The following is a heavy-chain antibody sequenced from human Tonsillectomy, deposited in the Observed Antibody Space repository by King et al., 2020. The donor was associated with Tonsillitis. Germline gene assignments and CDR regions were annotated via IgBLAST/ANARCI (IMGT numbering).Heavy chain of an antibody. CDR3: ARAYCSGGSCYSRGYYYYMDV. Sequence: VQLVESGGGLLQPGGSLRLSCAASGFTFKSYDIHWVRQATGKGLEWVSSIGTACDRYYLGSVKGRFTISRENPKNSLYLQMNSLRAGDTAVYYCARAYCSGGSCYSRGYYYYMDVWGKGTTVTVSS. J-gene: IGHJ6*03. V-gene: IGHV3-13*04. CDR1: GFTFKSYD. D-gene: IGHD2-15*01. CDR2: IGTACDR.